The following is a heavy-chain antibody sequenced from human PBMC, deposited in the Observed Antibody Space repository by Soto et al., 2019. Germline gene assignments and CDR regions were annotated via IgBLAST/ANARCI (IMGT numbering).Heavy chain of an antibody. CDR2: ISSSGSII. CDR1: GFTFSDNY. Sequence: GGSLRLSCAASGFTFSDNYMSWIRQAPGKGLEWVSYISSSGSIIYYADSVKGRFTISRDNAKNSLYLQMSSLRAEDTAVYYCARDLGYYESDGYFDYWGQGALVTVSS. D-gene: IGHD3-22*01. CDR3: ARDLGYYESDGYFDY. V-gene: IGHV3-11*01. J-gene: IGHJ4*02.